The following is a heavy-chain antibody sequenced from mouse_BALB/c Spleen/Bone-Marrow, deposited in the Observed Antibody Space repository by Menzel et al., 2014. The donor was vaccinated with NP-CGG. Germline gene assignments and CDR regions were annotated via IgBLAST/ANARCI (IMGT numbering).Heavy chain of an antibody. CDR2: ISSGSSTI. V-gene: IGHV5-17*02. CDR1: GFTFSSFG. CDR3: ARKGALITHYYAMDY. Sequence: EVKLMESGGGLVQPGGSRKLSCAASGFTFSSFGMHWVRQAPEKGLEWVAYISSGSSTIYYADTVKGRFTISRDNPKNTLFLQMTSLSSEDTAMYYCARKGALITHYYAMDYWGQGTSVTVSS. J-gene: IGHJ4*01. D-gene: IGHD2-4*01.